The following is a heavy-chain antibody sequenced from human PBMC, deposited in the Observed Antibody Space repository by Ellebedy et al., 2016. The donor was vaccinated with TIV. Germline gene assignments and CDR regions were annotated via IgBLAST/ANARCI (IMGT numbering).Heavy chain of an antibody. CDR1: GYTFSGYY. CDR3: ARDLGQLDGGYYFDY. CDR2: INPNSGGT. V-gene: IGHV1-2*02. J-gene: IGHJ4*02. D-gene: IGHD6-6*01. Sequence: ASVKVSCXASGYTFSGYYMHWVRQAPGQGLEWMGWINPNSGGTNYAQKFQGRVTMTRDTSISTAYMELSRLRSDDTAVYYCARDLGQLDGGYYFDYWGQGTLVTVSS.